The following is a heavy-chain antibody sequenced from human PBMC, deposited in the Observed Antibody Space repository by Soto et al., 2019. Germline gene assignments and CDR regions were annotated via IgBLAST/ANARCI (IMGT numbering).Heavy chain of an antibody. J-gene: IGHJ4*02. CDR1: GGSVSSGDYY. Sequence: SETLSLTCTVSGGSVSSGDYYWSWIRQPPGKGLEWIGYIYNSGSTKYKPSLKSRVTISVDTSKNQFSLKLRSVTAADTAVYYCASGRRMYYYDSSDYYPFDDWGQ. V-gene: IGHV4-61*08. D-gene: IGHD3-22*01. CDR3: ASGRRMYYYDSSDYYPFDD. CDR2: IYNSGST.